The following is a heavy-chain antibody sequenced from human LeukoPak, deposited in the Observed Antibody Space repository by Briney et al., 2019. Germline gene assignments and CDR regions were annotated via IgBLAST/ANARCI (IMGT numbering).Heavy chain of an antibody. CDR1: GFTFSSYG. CDR2: IRYDGSNK. D-gene: IGHD4-11*01. J-gene: IGHJ6*03. Sequence: PGGSLRLSCAASGFTFSSYGMHWVRQAPGKGLEWVAFIRYDGSNKYYADSVKGRFTISRDNSKNSLYLQMNSLRAEDTAVYYCARSNYGAYYYYYMDVWGKGTTVTVSS. CDR3: ARSNYGAYYYYYMDV. V-gene: IGHV3-30*02.